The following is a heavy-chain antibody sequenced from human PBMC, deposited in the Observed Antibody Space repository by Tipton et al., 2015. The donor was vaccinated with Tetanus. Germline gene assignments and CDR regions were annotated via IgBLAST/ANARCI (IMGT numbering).Heavy chain of an antibody. Sequence: TLSLICTVSGGSTHSFYWTWIRQSAGKGLEWIGRIYSGGSTNYNPSLKSRVTMSMDTSKNQFSLKLNSVTVADTAVYFCARVLRYSTRGGWDDAFDIWGQGTMVTVSS. J-gene: IGHJ3*02. CDR2: IYSGGST. V-gene: IGHV4-4*07. D-gene: IGHD2-8*02. CDR1: GGSTHSFY. CDR3: ARVLRYSTRGGWDDAFDI.